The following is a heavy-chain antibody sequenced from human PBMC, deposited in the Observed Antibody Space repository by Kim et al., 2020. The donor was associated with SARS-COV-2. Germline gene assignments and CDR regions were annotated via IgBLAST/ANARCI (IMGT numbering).Heavy chain of an antibody. CDR3: ASLYSSSEGSYGMDV. D-gene: IGHD6-13*01. J-gene: IGHJ6*02. Sequence: GESLKISCKGSGYSFTSYWIGWVRQMPGKGLERMGIIYPGDSDTRYSPSFQGQVTISADKSISTAYLQWSSLKASDTAMYYCASLYSSSEGSYGMDVWGQGTTGTVSS. CDR1: GYSFTSYW. V-gene: IGHV5-51*01. CDR2: IYPGDSDT.